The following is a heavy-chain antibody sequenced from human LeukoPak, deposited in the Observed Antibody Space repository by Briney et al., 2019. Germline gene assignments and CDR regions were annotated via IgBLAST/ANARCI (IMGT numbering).Heavy chain of an antibody. D-gene: IGHD7-27*01. V-gene: IGHV1-2*02. J-gene: IGHJ4*02. CDR1: GYTFTDIY. CDR2: INPNSGGT. CDR3: ARGPATGDFDY. Sequence: ASVRVSCKSSGYTFTDIYIHWWRQAPGQGLEWMGLINPNSGGTNSAQKFQGRVTMTRDTSISTAYMELSRLTYDDTAVYYCARGPATGDFDYWGQGTLVTVSS.